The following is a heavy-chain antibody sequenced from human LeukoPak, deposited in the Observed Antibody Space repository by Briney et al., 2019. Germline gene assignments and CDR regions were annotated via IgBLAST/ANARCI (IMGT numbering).Heavy chain of an antibody. J-gene: IGHJ4*02. CDR1: GFTFSSYS. V-gene: IGHV3-21*01. CDR3: ARSAYCGGDCYFRGYYFDY. Sequence: GGSLRLSCAASGFTFSSYSMNWVRQAPGKGLEWVSSISSSSSYIYYADSVKGRFTISRDNAKNSLYLQMNSLRAEDTAVYYCARSAYCGGDCYFRGYYFDYWGQGTLVTVSS. CDR2: ISSSSSYI. D-gene: IGHD2-21*02.